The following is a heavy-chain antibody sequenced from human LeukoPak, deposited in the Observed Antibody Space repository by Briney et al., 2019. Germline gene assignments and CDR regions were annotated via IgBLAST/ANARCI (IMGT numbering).Heavy chain of an antibody. CDR3: ARPRAAAGTANAFDI. CDR2: ISAYNGNT. Sequence: ASVKVSCMASGYTFTSYGISWVRQAPGQGLEWMGWISAYNGNTNYAQKLQGRVTMTTDTSTSTAYMELRSLRSDDTAVYYCARPRAAAGTANAFDIWGQGTMVTVSS. CDR1: GYTFTSYG. D-gene: IGHD6-13*01. V-gene: IGHV1-18*01. J-gene: IGHJ3*02.